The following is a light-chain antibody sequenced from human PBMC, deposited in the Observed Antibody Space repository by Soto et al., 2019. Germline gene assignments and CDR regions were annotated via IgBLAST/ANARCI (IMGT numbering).Light chain of an antibody. CDR2: AAS. Sequence: DIQLTQSPSFLSASVGDRVTITCRASQGINSYLAWYQQKPGKVPKLLIYAASTLQSVVPSRFSGSGSGTEFTLTFSGLLPEDFATYYCQQINSYPITVGQGTRLEI. V-gene: IGKV1-9*01. CDR3: QQINSYPIT. J-gene: IGKJ5*01. CDR1: QGINSY.